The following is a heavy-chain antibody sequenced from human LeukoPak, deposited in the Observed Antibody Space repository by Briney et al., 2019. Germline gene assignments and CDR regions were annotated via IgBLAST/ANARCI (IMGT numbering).Heavy chain of an antibody. CDR2: IPYDGSNE. CDR1: GFTFSSYV. V-gene: IGHV3-30*04. CDR3: AKEPRYDILTGHDAFDM. Sequence: GGSLRLSCAASGFTFSSYVMHWVRQAPGKGLEWVAIIPYDGSNEYYADSVKGRFTISRDNSKNTLYLQMNSLRAEDTAIYYCAKEPRYDILTGHDAFDMWGQGTMVTVSS. D-gene: IGHD3-9*01. J-gene: IGHJ3*02.